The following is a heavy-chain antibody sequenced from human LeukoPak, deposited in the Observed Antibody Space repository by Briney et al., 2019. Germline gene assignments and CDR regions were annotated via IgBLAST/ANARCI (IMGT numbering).Heavy chain of an antibody. J-gene: IGHJ4*02. CDR1: GYTFTSYG. D-gene: IGHD6-19*01. CDR3: ARDEPYSSGWFEVDY. Sequence: ASVKVSCXASGYTFTSYGISWVRQAPGQGLEWMGWISAYNGNTNYAQKLQGRVTMTTDTSTSTAYMELRSLRSDDTAVYYCARDEPYSSGWFEVDYWGQGTLVTVSS. V-gene: IGHV1-18*01. CDR2: ISAYNGNT.